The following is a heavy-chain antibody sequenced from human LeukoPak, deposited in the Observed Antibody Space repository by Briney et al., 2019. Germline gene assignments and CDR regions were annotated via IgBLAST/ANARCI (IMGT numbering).Heavy chain of an antibody. CDR3: ARRRYSNYIDY. CDR1: GGSISSSSYY. D-gene: IGHD6-13*01. V-gene: IGHV4-39*01. CDR2: IYYSGST. J-gene: IGHJ4*02. Sequence: SETLSLTCTVSGGSISSSSYYWGWIRQPPGKGLEWIGSIYYSGSTYYNPSLKSRVTISVDTSKNQFSLKLSSMTAADTAVYYCARRRYSNYIDYWGQGTLVTVSS.